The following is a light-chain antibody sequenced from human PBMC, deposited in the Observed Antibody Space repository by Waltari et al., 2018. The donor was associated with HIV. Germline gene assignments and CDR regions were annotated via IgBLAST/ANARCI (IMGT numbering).Light chain of an antibody. J-gene: IGKJ1*01. CDR1: QGITGS. CDR2: GAS. Sequence: DIQLTQSPSFLSASVGDRVTITCRASQGITGSLAWYQQKPGKAPKFLSYGASPLQSGFPSRFSGSGSGTEFTLTISSLQPEDFATYYCQQLNSYPRTFGQGTKVEIK. V-gene: IGKV1-9*01. CDR3: QQLNSYPRT.